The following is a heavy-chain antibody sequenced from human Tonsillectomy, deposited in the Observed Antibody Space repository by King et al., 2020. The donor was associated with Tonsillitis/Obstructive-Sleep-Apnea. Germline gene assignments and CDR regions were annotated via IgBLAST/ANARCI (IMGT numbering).Heavy chain of an antibody. D-gene: IGHD4-23*01. Sequence: QLQESGPGLVKPSETLSLTCTVSGGSISSSSYYWGWIRQPPGKGLEWIGSIYYSGSTYYNPSLRGRVTISLETSKNQFSLKLSSLTAADTAVYYCARRTVANPFDYWGQGTLVTVSS. J-gene: IGHJ4*02. CDR2: IYYSGST. V-gene: IGHV4-39*01. CDR1: GGSISSSSYY. CDR3: ARRTVANPFDY.